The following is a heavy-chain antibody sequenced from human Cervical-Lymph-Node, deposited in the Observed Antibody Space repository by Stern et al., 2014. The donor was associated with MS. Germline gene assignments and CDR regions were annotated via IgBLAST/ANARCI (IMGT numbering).Heavy chain of an antibody. CDR2: VIPMCGIA. V-gene: IGHV1-69*01. CDR1: GGTISNYI. J-gene: IGHJ4*02. D-gene: IGHD3-16*02. CDR3: ARATSDYIWGTYRFLDS. Sequence: VQLVASGAEVKKPGSSVKVSCKVSGGTISNYIIGWVRQAPGQGLEWIGGVIPMCGIANYAEKFQDRVTITADESTSTAYMDLSSLRSEDTAVYYCARATSDYIWGTYRFLDSWGQGTLVIVSS.